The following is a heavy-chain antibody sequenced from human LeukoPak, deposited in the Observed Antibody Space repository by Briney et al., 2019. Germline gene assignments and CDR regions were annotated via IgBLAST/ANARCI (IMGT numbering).Heavy chain of an antibody. D-gene: IGHD3-22*01. CDR2: ISSISSTI. J-gene: IGHJ5*02. CDR1: GFTFSNYW. V-gene: IGHV3-48*02. Sequence: PGGSLRLSCAASGFTFSNYWIHWVRQAPGKGLEWVSYISSISSTIYYADSVKGRFTISRDNAKNSLYLQMNSLRDEDTAVYYCARDGDSSGYWFSWFDPWGQGTLVTVSS. CDR3: ARDGDSSGYWFSWFDP.